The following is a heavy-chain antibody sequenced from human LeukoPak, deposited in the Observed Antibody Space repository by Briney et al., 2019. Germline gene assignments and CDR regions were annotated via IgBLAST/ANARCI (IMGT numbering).Heavy chain of an antibody. D-gene: IGHD2/OR15-2a*01. CDR3: AKGIDNRGNPFDY. V-gene: IGHV3-23*01. J-gene: IGHJ4*02. CDR2: ISNTGGST. Sequence: GGSLRLSCAASGFTFNNYGMSWVRQAPGKGLERVSEISNTGGSTYYGDSVQGRFTISRDNSENTLYLQMDSLRAEDTAIYYCAKGIDNRGNPFDYWGQGTLVTVSS. CDR1: GFTFNNYG.